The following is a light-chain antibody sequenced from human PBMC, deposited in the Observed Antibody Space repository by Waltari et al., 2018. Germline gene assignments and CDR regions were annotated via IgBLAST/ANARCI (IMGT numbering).Light chain of an antibody. CDR3: QQYYNWPRT. Sequence: EIVMTQSPATLSVSPGERATLSCRASQSVSSNLAWYQQRPGQAPRLLSYGASTRATGIPARFRGSGSGTEFTLTISSLQSEDFAVYYCQQYYNWPRTFGQGTKVEI. CDR2: GAS. J-gene: IGKJ1*01. V-gene: IGKV3-15*01. CDR1: QSVSSN.